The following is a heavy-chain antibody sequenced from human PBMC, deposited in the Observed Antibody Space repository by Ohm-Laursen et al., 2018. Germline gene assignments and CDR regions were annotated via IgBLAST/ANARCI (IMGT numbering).Heavy chain of an antibody. Sequence: SLRLSCSASGFTLSSYEMNWVRQAPGKGLEWVSYISSSGSTIYYADSVKGRFTISRDNAKNSLYLQMNSLRAEDTAVYYCARDPLGMDVWGQGTTVTVSS. CDR2: ISSSGSTI. V-gene: IGHV3-48*03. CDR3: ARDPLGMDV. J-gene: IGHJ6*02. CDR1: GFTLSSYE.